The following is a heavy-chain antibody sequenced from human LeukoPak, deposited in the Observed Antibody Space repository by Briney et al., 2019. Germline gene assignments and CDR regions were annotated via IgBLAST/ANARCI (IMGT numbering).Heavy chain of an antibody. J-gene: IGHJ4*02. V-gene: IGHV1-69*13. CDR1: GGTFSSYA. CDR3: ARAPLGATPRTIYYFDY. CDR2: IIPIFGTA. Sequence: SVKVSCKASGGTFSSYAISWVRQAPGQGLEWMGGIIPIFGTANYAQKFQGRVTITADESTSTAYMELSSLRSEDTAVYYCARAPLGATPRTIYYFDYRGQGTLVTVSS. D-gene: IGHD1-26*01.